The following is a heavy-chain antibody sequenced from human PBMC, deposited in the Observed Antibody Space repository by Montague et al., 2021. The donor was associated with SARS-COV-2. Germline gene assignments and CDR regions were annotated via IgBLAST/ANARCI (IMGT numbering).Heavy chain of an antibody. J-gene: IGHJ6*03. V-gene: IGHV4-59*01. Sequence: SETLSLTCAVYGGSFSGYYWTWIRQSPGKGLEWIGYIYYGGSTNYNPSLKSRVTISVDTSKNQFSLKLSSVTAADTAVYYCARSYCSSTSCYGYYYMDVWGKGTTVTVSS. CDR1: GGSFSGYY. CDR3: ARSYCSSTSCYGYYYMDV. D-gene: IGHD2-2*01. CDR2: IYYGGST.